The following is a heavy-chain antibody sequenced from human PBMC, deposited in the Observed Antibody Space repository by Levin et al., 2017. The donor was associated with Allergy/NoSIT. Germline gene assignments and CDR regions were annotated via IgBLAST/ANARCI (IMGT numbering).Heavy chain of an antibody. J-gene: IGHJ4*02. D-gene: IGHD3-10*01. CDR3: ARDDSWLVGSEYYYGSGWRD. V-gene: IGHV1-69*13. Sequence: SVKVSCKASGGTFSSYAISWVRQAPGQGLEWMGGIIPIFGTANYAQKFQGRVTITADESTSTAYMELSSLRSEDTAVYYCARDDSWLVGSEYYYGSGWRDWGQGTLVTVS. CDR1: GGTFSSYA. CDR2: IIPIFGTA.